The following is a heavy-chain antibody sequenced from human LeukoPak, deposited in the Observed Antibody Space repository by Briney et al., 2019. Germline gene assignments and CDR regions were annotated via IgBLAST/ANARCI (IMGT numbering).Heavy chain of an antibody. CDR3: TRNSGWYGIS. Sequence: GGSLRLSCATSGFVFSGHEIHWVRLASGRGLEWVGRIRNKANSYTTEFAASVKGRFTISRDDSTSMAYLQMNTLKAEDTALYYCTRNSGWYGISWGQGTLVTVSS. D-gene: IGHD6-19*01. V-gene: IGHV3-73*01. J-gene: IGHJ4*02. CDR1: GFVFSGHE. CDR2: IRNKANSYTT.